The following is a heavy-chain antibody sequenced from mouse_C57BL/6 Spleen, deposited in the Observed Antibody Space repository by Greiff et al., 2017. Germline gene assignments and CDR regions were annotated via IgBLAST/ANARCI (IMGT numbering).Heavy chain of an antibody. CDR2: IDPANGNT. CDR1: GFNIKNTY. Sequence: VQLQQPVAELVRPGASVKLSCTASGFNIKNTYMHWVKQRPEQGLEWIGRIDPANGNTKYAPKFQGKATITADTSSNTAYLQLSSLTSEDTAIYYCARSDYGSSYHDWYFDVWGTGTTVTVSS. D-gene: IGHD1-1*01. CDR3: ARSDYGSSYHDWYFDV. J-gene: IGHJ1*03. V-gene: IGHV14-3*01.